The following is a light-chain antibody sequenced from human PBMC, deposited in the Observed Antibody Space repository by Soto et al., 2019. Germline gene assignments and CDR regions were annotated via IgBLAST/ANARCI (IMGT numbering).Light chain of an antibody. CDR1: SSNIGTNH. J-gene: IGLJ3*02. V-gene: IGLV1-47*01. CDR2: RNS. CDR3: AAWDDSLSGWV. Sequence: QLVLTQPPSASGTPGQRVTISCSGSSSNIGTNHVYWYQHLPGTAPKLLICRNSLRPSGVPDPFSGSKSGTSASLAISGLRSEDEADYYCAAWDDSLSGWVFGGGTKLTVL.